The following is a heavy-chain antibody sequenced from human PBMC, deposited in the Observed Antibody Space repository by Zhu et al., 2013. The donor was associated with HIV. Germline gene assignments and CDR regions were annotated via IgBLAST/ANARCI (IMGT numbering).Heavy chain of an antibody. CDR2: INPNSGGT. CDR3: ARGEANWGPKVGLDI. V-gene: IGHV1-2*02. CDR1: GYMFAGYY. D-gene: IGHD7-27*01. J-gene: IGHJ3*02. Sequence: QVQLVQSGAGVKKPGASVKVSCKASGYMFAGYYIHWVRQAPGQGLEWMGWINPNSGGTNYAQKFQGRVTTTRDTSISTAYMELIRLRSDDTAVYYCARGEANWGPKVGLDIWGQGTMGHRLF.